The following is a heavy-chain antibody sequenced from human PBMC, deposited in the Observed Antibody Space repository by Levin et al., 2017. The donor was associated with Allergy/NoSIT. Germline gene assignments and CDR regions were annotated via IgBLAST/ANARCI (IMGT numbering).Heavy chain of an antibody. CDR2: IYPGDSDT. V-gene: IGHV5-51*01. CDR1: GYSFTSYW. D-gene: IGHD4-17*01. J-gene: IGHJ6*02. CDR3: ARPDRSYGDYYMDV. Sequence: EASVKVSCKGSGYSFTSYWIGWVRQMPGKGLEWMGIIYPGDSDTRYSPSFQGQVTISADKSISTAYLQWSSLKASDTAMYYCARPDRSYGDYYMDVWGQGTTVTVSS.